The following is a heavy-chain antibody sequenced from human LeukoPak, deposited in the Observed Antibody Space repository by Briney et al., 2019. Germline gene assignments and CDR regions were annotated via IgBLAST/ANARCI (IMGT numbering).Heavy chain of an antibody. Sequence: GGSLRLSCGASGLTVSSYAMSWVRQAPGKGLEWVSTILGSAVNTYYADSVKGRFTISRDDSKNTVYLQMNSLRAEDTAVYSCAKYTSGTSYRGLDRWGQGTLVTVSS. V-gene: IGHV3-23*01. J-gene: IGHJ4*02. CDR1: GLTVSSYA. CDR2: ILGSAVNT. D-gene: IGHD3-10*01. CDR3: AKYTSGTSYRGLDR.